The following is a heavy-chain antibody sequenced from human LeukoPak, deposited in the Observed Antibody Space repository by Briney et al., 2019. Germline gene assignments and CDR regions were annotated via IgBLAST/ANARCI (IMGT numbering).Heavy chain of an antibody. CDR1: GFTFSSYW. Sequence: PGGSLRLSCAASGFTFSSYWMHWVRQAPGKGRLGVSRINSDGSVTTYADSVKGRFTISRDNAKNTLYLQMNSLRAEDTAVYYCTRATGSFYGLGYWGQGTLVTVSS. D-gene: IGHD1-26*01. J-gene: IGHJ4*02. V-gene: IGHV3-74*01. CDR2: INSDGSVT. CDR3: TRATGSFYGLGY.